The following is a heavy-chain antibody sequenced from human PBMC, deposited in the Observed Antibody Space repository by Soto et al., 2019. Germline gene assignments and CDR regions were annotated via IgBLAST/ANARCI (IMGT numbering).Heavy chain of an antibody. D-gene: IGHD1-7*01. CDR3: TTLTVTTSAAKNWYFDL. J-gene: IGHJ2*01. Sequence: GGSLRLSCAASGFTYSNAWMSWLRQAPGKGLEWVGRIKSKTDGGTTDYAARVKGRLTISRDHSKNTMHQQKKSRKTKEPPVYYCTTLTVTTSAAKNWYFDLWGRGTLVTVS. CDR1: GFTYSNAW. V-gene: IGHV3-15*01. CDR2: IKSKTDGGTT.